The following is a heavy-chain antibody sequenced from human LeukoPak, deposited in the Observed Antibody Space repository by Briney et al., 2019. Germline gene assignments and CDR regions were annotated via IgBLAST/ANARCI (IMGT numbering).Heavy chain of an antibody. V-gene: IGHV3-23*01. CDR3: AKGRGTAVTSAANY. CDR2: ISGSGDNT. D-gene: IGHD4-17*01. Sequence: PGGSLRLSCAASGFTFSSYAISWVRQAPGKGLEWVSSISGSGDNTCYADSVKDRFSISRDNSKTTASLQMNSLRAEDTAVYYCAKGRGTAVTSAANYWGQGTLVTVSS. J-gene: IGHJ4*02. CDR1: GFTFSSYA.